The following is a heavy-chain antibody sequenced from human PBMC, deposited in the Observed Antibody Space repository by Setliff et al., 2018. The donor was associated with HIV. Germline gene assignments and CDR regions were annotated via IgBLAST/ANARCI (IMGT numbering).Heavy chain of an antibody. D-gene: IGHD3-3*01. J-gene: IGHJ4*02. V-gene: IGHV3-74*01. CDR1: GFTFSSYW. CDR2: INSDGSST. Sequence: GGSLRLSCAASGFTFSSYWMHWVRQAPGKGLVWVSHINSDGSSTSYADSVKCRFTISRDNPRNTVYLQMTGLRLDDTAVYYCARDSAAWVTELGILGYWGQGTLVTVSS. CDR3: ARDSAAWVTELGILGY.